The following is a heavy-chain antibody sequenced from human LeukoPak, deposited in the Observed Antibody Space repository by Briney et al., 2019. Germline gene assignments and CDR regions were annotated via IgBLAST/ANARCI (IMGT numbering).Heavy chain of an antibody. CDR1: GGSVSGGSISSYY. J-gene: IGHJ3*02. CDR2: IAYTGST. D-gene: IGHD3-16*01. CDR3: ARVGGVWRYTGTNAFDI. V-gene: IGHV4-61*01. Sequence: PSETLSLTCTVSGGSVSGGSISSYYWSWIRQPPGKGLEWIGFIAYTGSTNYNPSLKSRVTISVDTSKNQFSLRLSSVTAADTAVYYCARVGGVWRYTGTNAFDIWGQGTMVTVSS.